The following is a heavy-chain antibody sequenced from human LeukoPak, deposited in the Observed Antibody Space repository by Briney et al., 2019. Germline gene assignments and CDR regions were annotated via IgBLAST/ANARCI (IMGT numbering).Heavy chain of an antibody. J-gene: IGHJ6*03. V-gene: IGHV4-34*01. CDR3: ARHGYCSGGSCYSWGYYYYMDV. CDR2: INHSGST. CDR1: GGSFSGYY. D-gene: IGHD2-15*01. Sequence: SETLSLTCTYGGSFSGYYWTWIRQPPGKGLEWIGEINHSGSTNYNPSLKSRVTISVDTSKNQFSLKLSSVTAADTAVYYCARHGYCSGGSCYSWGYYYYMDVWGKGTTVTISS.